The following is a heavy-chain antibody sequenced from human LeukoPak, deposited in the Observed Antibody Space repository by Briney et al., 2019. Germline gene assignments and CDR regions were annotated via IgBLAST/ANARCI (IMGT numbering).Heavy chain of an antibody. Sequence: PSETLSLTCAVSGGSISSGGYYWSWIRQPPGKGLEWMGYIYYSGSTDYNPSLKSRITISVDTSKNQFSLTLTSVTAADTAMYYCARGNPFDLWGRGTLVTVSS. CDR2: IYYSGST. J-gene: IGHJ2*01. CDR1: GGSISSGGYY. CDR3: ARGNPFDL. V-gene: IGHV4-61*08.